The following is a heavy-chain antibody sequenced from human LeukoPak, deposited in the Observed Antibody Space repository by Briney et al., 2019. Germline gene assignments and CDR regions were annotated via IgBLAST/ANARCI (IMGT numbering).Heavy chain of an antibody. CDR3: TRLSPLNCSSTSCYPPFDY. CDR1: GFTFSGSA. CDR2: IRSKTNSYAT. D-gene: IGHD2-2*01. Sequence: PGGSLRLSCAASGFTFSGSAMHWVRQGSGNGLEWVGRIRSKTNSYATAYAASVKGRFTISRDDSKNTAYLQMNGLKTEDTAVYCCTRLSPLNCSSTSCYPPFDYWGQGTLVTVSS. J-gene: IGHJ4*02. V-gene: IGHV3-73*01.